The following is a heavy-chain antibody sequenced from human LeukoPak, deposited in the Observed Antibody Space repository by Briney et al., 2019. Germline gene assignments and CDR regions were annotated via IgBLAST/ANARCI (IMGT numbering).Heavy chain of an antibody. CDR2: ISYDGRKQ. CDR1: GFTFSNHG. J-gene: IGHJ4*02. D-gene: IGHD6-19*01. CDR3: ASSRWFQRLDY. V-gene: IGHV3-30*03. Sequence: GGSLRLSCAASGFTFSNHGIHWVRQAPGKGLEWVAVISYDGRKQHYAESVKGRFTISRDNSMHTVSLQMNSLRAEDTAVYYCASSRWFQRLDYWGQGTLVTVSS.